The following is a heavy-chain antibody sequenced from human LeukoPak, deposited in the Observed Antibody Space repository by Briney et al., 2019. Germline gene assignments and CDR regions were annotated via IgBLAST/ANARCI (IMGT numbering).Heavy chain of an antibody. CDR3: ARHQGYYGSVFRAVDY. CDR2: IYPGDSDT. J-gene: IGHJ4*02. Sequence: GESLKISCQGSGYSFTSYWIGWVRQMPGKGLEWMGIIYPGDSDTRYSPSFQGQVTISADKSISTAYLQWSSLKASDTALYYCARHQGYYGSVFRAVDYWGQGTLVTVSS. D-gene: IGHD3-10*01. V-gene: IGHV5-51*01. CDR1: GYSFTSYW.